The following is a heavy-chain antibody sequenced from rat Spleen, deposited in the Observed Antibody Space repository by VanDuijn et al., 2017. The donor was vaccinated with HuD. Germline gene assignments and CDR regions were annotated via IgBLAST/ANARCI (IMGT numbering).Heavy chain of an antibody. CDR3: AHLGVVMDA. J-gene: IGHJ4*01. CDR1: GFTFSNFG. CDR2: ITPGGDNS. V-gene: IGHV5-19*01. D-gene: IGHD2-1*01. Sequence: EVQLVESGGGLVQPGRSLKLSCAASGFTFSNFGMHWIRQAPTKGLEWVASITPGGDNSYYRDSVKGRFTISREAAKSTLYLQMNSLRSEDTATYYCAHLGVVMDAWGQGASVTVSS.